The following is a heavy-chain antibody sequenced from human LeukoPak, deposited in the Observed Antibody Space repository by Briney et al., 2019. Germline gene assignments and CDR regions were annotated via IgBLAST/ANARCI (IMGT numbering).Heavy chain of an antibody. CDR1: GFTFSDCG. CDR2: IRYDGSNK. J-gene: IGHJ4*02. V-gene: IGHV3-30*02. CDR3: ARVPGWQLVLTDDY. D-gene: IGHD6-6*01. Sequence: GGSLRLSCAASGFTFSDCGMHWVRQAPGKGLEWVAFIRYDGSNKYYADSVKGRFTISRDNAKNSLYLQMNSLRAEDTAVYYCARVPGWQLVLTDDYWGQGTLVTVSS.